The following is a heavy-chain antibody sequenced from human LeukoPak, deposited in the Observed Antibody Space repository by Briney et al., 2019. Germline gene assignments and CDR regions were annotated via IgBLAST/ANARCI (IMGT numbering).Heavy chain of an antibody. CDR3: AKDVIAVAGRVY. V-gene: IGHV3-30*02. J-gene: IGHJ4*02. CDR2: IRYDGSNK. CDR1: GFTFSSYG. D-gene: IGHD6-19*01. Sequence: GGSLRLSCAASGFTFSSYGMHWVRQAPGKGLEWAAFIRYDGSNKYYADSVKGRFTISRDNSKNTLYLQMNSLRAEDTAVYYCAKDVIAVAGRVYWGQGTLVTVSS.